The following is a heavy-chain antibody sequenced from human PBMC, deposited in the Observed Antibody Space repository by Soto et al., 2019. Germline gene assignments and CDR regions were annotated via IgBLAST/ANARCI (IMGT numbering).Heavy chain of an antibody. V-gene: IGHV3-48*02. J-gene: IGHJ6*02. Sequence: PGGSLRLSCAASGFTFSSYSMNWVRQAPGKGLEWVSYISSSSSTIYYADPVKGRFTISRDNAKNSLYLQMNSLRDEDTAVYYCARASDYYYYGMDVWGQGNPGHRLL. CDR3: ARASDYYYYGMDV. CDR2: ISSSSSTI. CDR1: GFTFSSYS.